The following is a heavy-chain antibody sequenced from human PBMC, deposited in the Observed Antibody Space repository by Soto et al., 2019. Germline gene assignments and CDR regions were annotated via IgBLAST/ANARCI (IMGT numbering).Heavy chain of an antibody. D-gene: IGHD5-12*01. V-gene: IGHV3-33*01. Sequence: GGSLRLSCAASGFTFSSYGMHWVRQAPGKGLEWVAVIWYDGSNKYYADSVKGRFTISRDNSKNTLYLQMNSLRAEDTAVYYCARSRWLQSYNWFDPWGQGTLVTVSS. CDR1: GFTFSSYG. CDR3: ARSRWLQSYNWFDP. CDR2: IWYDGSNK. J-gene: IGHJ5*02.